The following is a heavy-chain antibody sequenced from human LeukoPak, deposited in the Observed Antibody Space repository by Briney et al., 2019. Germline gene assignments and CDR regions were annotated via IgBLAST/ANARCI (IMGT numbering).Heavy chain of an antibody. Sequence: ASVKVSCKASGYTFTSYDINWVRQATGQGLEWMGWMNPNSGNTGYALKFQGRVTMTRNTSISTAYMELSSLRSEDTAVYYCARLRGTIFGVEIKQFYYYYGMDVWGQGTTVTVSS. CDR1: GYTFTSYD. CDR3: ARLRGTIFGVEIKQFYYYYGMDV. D-gene: IGHD3-3*01. J-gene: IGHJ6*02. CDR2: MNPNSGNT. V-gene: IGHV1-8*01.